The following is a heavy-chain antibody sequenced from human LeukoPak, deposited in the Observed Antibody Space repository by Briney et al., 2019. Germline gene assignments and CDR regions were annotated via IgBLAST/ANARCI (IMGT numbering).Heavy chain of an antibody. D-gene: IGHD6-13*01. Sequence: GRSLRLSCAASGFTFSSYAMHWVRQAPGKGLEWVAVISYDGSNKYYADSVKGRFTISRDNSKNTPYLQMNSLRAEDTAVYYCARGVTYSSSWSYYYYGMDVWGQGTTVTVSS. CDR3: ARGVTYSSSWSYYYYGMDV. J-gene: IGHJ6*02. CDR1: GFTFSSYA. V-gene: IGHV3-30-3*01. CDR2: ISYDGSNK.